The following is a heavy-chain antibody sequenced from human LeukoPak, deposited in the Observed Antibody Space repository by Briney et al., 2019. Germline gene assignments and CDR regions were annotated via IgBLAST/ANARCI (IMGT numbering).Heavy chain of an antibody. CDR1: GYTFTSYG. Sequence: GASVKVSCKASGYTFTSYGISWVRQAPGQGLEWMGRIIPIFGTANYAQKFQGRVTITTDESTSTAYMELSSLRSEDTAVYYCASGGYYSRFDYWGQGTLVTVSS. D-gene: IGHD3-22*01. CDR3: ASGGYYSRFDY. J-gene: IGHJ4*02. V-gene: IGHV1-69*05. CDR2: IIPIFGTA.